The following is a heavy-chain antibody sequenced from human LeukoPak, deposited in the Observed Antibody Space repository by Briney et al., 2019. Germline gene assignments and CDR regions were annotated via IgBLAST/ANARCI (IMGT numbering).Heavy chain of an antibody. CDR2: ISSSGSTI. CDR1: GFTFSSYE. Sequence: PGGSLRLSCAASGFTFSSYEMNWVRQAPEKGLEWVSYISSSGSTIYYADSVKGRFTISRDNAKNSLYLQMNSLRAEDTAVYYCAREDSSSTFDYWGQGTLVTVSS. V-gene: IGHV3-48*03. J-gene: IGHJ4*02. CDR3: AREDSSSTFDY. D-gene: IGHD6-6*01.